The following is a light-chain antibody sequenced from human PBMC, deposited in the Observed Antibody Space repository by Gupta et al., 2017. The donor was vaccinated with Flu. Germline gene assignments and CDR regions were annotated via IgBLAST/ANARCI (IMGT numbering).Light chain of an antibody. CDR1: QDISNY. J-gene: IGKJ3*01. Sequence: DIQMTQSPSSLSASVGDRVTITCQASQDISNYLNWYQQKPGKAPKLLIYDASNWETGVPSRFSGSGYGKDVTFTISSRQPEDIAPYYCQQYDNLPQFTFGHGTKVDIK. CDR3: QQYDNLPQFT. CDR2: DAS. V-gene: IGKV1-33*01.